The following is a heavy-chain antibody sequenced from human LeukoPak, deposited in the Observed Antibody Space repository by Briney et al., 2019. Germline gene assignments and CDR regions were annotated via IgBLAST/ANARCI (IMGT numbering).Heavy chain of an antibody. Sequence: GGSLRLSCAASGFTVSSNYMTWVRQAPGQGLEWVAVIYFGGTTYYADSVKGRFTISRDNSKNTVYLQMNSLRVEDTAVYYCARGSSRWNNGDWFDPWGRGTLVTVSS. J-gene: IGHJ5*02. V-gene: IGHV3-53*01. CDR3: ARGSSRWNNGDWFDP. CDR2: IYFGGTT. CDR1: GFTVSSNY. D-gene: IGHD1/OR15-1a*01.